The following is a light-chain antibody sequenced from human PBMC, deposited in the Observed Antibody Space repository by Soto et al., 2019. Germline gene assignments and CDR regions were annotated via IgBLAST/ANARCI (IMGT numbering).Light chain of an antibody. CDR1: SPNIGSNT. Sequence: QSVLTQPPSASGTPGQRVTISCSGSSPNIGSNTVNWYQQLPGTAPKLLIYSNNQRPSGVPDRFSGSKSGTSASLAISGLQSEDEADYYCAAWDDSLNAVFGGGTQLTVL. V-gene: IGLV1-44*01. CDR2: SNN. CDR3: AAWDDSLNAV. J-gene: IGLJ7*01.